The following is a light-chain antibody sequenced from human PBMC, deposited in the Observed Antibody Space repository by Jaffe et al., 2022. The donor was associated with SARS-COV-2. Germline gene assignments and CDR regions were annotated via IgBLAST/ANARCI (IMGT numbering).Light chain of an antibody. CDR2: GAS. Sequence: ERVMTQSPVTLSVSPGERATLSCRASQSVGSNLAWYQQKPGQAPRLLIYGASTGTTGVPARFSGSGSGTEFTLTISSLQSEDFAVYYCQQYNDWPLTFGGGTKVEIK. CDR1: QSVGSN. CDR3: QQYNDWPLT. J-gene: IGKJ4*01. V-gene: IGKV3-15*01.